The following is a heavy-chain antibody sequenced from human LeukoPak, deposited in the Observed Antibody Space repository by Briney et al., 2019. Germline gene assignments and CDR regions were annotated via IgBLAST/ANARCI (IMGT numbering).Heavy chain of an antibody. V-gene: IGHV4-4*07. J-gene: IGHJ4*02. Sequence: PSETLSLTCTVSGDSITSYYWSWLRRPAGKGLEWIGRISIADGTSYTPSLQSRVTMSVDASKNQFSLKLSSVTAADTAEYYCARIRRNSVDWYADDNWGQGTLVTVSS. CDR2: ISIADGT. CDR3: ARIRRNSVDWYADDN. D-gene: IGHD3-9*01. CDR1: GDSITSYY.